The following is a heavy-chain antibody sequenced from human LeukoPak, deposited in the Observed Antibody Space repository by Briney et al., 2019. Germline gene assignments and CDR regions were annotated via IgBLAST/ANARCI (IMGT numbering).Heavy chain of an antibody. D-gene: IGHD3-3*01. CDR1: GFTVSSNY. CDR2: IYSGGST. CDR3: AFGSSDGFDY. V-gene: IGHV3-66*01. J-gene: IGHJ4*02. Sequence: PGGSLRLPCAASGFTVSSNYMSWVRQAPGKGLEWVSVIYSGGSTNYADSVKGRFTISRDNSKNTLYPQMNSLRAEDTAVYYCAFGSSDGFDYWGQGTLVTVSS.